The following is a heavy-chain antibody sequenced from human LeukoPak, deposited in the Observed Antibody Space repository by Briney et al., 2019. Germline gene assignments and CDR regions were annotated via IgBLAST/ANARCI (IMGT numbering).Heavy chain of an antibody. CDR1: GYSFTSYG. V-gene: IGHV5-51*01. CDR3: ARRSGTYFGNYYFDY. D-gene: IGHD1-26*01. Sequence: GESLKISCKGSGYSFTSYGIGWVRQMPGKGLEWMGMIYPGDSDTRSSPSFQGQVTISADKSISTAYLQWSSLKASDTAMYYCARRSGTYFGNYYFDYWGQGALVTVSS. CDR2: IYPGDSDT. J-gene: IGHJ4*02.